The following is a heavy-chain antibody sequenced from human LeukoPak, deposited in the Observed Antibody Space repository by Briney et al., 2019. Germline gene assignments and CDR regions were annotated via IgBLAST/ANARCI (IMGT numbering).Heavy chain of an antibody. J-gene: IGHJ5*02. V-gene: IGHV1-69*06. CDR1: GGTFSSYA. D-gene: IGHD3-10*01. CDR3: ARDSSVRDEAWWFNP. Sequence: SVKVSCKASGGTFSSYAISWVRQAPGQGLEWMGGIIPIFGTANYAQKFQGRVTITADKSTSTAYMELSSLRSEDTAVYYCARDSSVRDEAWWFNPWGQGTLVTVSS. CDR2: IIPIFGTA.